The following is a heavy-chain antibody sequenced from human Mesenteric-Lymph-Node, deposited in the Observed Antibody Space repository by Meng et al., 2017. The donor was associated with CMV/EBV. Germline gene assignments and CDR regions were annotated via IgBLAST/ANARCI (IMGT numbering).Heavy chain of an antibody. CDR1: LTSSSYA. V-gene: IGHV3-30-3*01. CDR2: ISYDGSNK. J-gene: IGHJ3*02. D-gene: IGHD2-2*01. Sequence: LTSSSYAMTWVRQAPGKELEWVAVISYDGSNKYYADSVKGRFTISRDNSKNTLYLQMNSLRAEDTAVYYCASYCSSTSCYLGYAFDIWGQGTMVTVSS. CDR3: ASYCSSTSCYLGYAFDI.